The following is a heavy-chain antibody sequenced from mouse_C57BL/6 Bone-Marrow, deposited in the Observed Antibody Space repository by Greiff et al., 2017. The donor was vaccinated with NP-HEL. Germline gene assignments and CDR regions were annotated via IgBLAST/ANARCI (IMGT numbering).Heavy chain of an antibody. V-gene: IGHV1-82*01. CDR1: GYAFSSSW. Sequence: VKLQESGPELVKPGASVKISCKASGYAFSSSWMNWVKQRPGKGLEWIGRIYPGDGDTNYNGKFKGKATLTADKSSSTAYMQLSSLTSEDSAVYFCARLGLRRPAYWGQGTLVTVSA. J-gene: IGHJ3*01. CDR3: ARLGLRRPAY. CDR2: IYPGDGDT. D-gene: IGHD2-4*01.